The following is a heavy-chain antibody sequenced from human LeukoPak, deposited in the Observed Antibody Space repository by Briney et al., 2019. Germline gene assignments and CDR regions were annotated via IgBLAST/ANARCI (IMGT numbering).Heavy chain of an antibody. CDR3: AIQGYCSGGSCYSVRSFDP. CDR1: GGSISSSSYY. CDR2: IYYSGST. Sequence: KPSETLSLTCTVSGGSISSSSYYWGWIRQPPGKGLEWIGSIYYSGSTYHNPSLKSRVTISVDTSKNQFSLKLSSVTAADTAVYYCAIQGYCSGGSCYSVRSFDPWGQGTLVTVSS. V-gene: IGHV4-39*01. J-gene: IGHJ5*02. D-gene: IGHD2-15*01.